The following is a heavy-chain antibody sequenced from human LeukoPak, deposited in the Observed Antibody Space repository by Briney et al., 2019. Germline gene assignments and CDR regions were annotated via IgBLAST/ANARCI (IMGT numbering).Heavy chain of an antibody. Sequence: GGSLRLSCAASGFTFSSYAMHWVRQAPGKGLEWVAFIRYDGSNKYYADSVKGRFTISRDNSKNTLYLQMNSLRAEDTAVYYCARRGESGFDYWGQGTLVTVSS. V-gene: IGHV3-30*02. D-gene: IGHD3-16*01. J-gene: IGHJ4*02. CDR2: IRYDGSNK. CDR3: ARRGESGFDY. CDR1: GFTFSSYA.